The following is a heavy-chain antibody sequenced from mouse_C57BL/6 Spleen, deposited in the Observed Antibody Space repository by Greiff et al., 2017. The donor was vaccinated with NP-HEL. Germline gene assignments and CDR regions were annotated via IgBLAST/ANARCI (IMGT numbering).Heavy chain of an antibody. D-gene: IGHD1-1*01. V-gene: IGHV3-6*01. CDR2: ISYDGSN. Sequence: VQLKESGPGLVKPSQSLSLTCSVTGYSITSGYYWNWIRQFPGNKLEWMGYISYDGSNNYNPSLKNRISITRDTSKNQFFLKLNSVTTEDTATYYCARDPLTTVVAPYAMDYWGQGTSVTVSS. CDR3: ARDPLTTVVAPYAMDY. CDR1: GYSITSGYY. J-gene: IGHJ4*01.